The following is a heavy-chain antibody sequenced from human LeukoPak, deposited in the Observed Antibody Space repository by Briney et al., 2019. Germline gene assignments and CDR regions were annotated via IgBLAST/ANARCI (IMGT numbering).Heavy chain of an antibody. D-gene: IGHD2-21*02. Sequence: ASVKVSCKASGYXFTTYGMSWVRQAPGQGLEWMGWISTYNGNTNYAQKFQGRVTMTTDTSTSTAHLELRSLRSDDTAVYYCARKACYGDCYNLDHWGQGSLVTVSS. V-gene: IGHV1-18*01. CDR1: GYXFTTYG. CDR3: ARKACYGDCYNLDH. CDR2: ISTYNGNT. J-gene: IGHJ4*02.